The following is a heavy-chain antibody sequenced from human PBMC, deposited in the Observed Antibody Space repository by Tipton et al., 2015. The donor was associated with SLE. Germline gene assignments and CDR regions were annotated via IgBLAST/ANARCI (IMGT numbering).Heavy chain of an antibody. CDR1: GFTFSSYG. Sequence: SLRLSCAASGFTFSSYGMHWVRQAPGKGLAWVAFIRYDGSNKYYADSVKGRFTISRDNSKNTLYLQMNSLRAEDTAVYYCAKTEIIAVYWYFDLWGRGTLVTVSS. CDR3: AKTEIIAVYWYFDL. J-gene: IGHJ2*01. D-gene: IGHD6-19*01. V-gene: IGHV3-30*02. CDR2: IRYDGSNK.